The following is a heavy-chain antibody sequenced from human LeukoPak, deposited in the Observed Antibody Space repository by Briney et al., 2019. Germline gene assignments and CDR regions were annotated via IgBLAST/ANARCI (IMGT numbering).Heavy chain of an antibody. J-gene: IGHJ4*02. CDR1: GFTFTNAW. V-gene: IGHV3-15*01. D-gene: IGHD3-22*01. CDR3: TTGYYYDPHPLDY. Sequence: PGGSLRLSCAASGFTFTNAWMSWVRQAPGKGLEWVGRIKSKTDGGTTDYAAPVKGRFTISRDDSKNTLYLQMNSLKTEDTAVYYCTTGYYYDPHPLDYWGQGTLVTVSS. CDR2: IKSKTDGGTT.